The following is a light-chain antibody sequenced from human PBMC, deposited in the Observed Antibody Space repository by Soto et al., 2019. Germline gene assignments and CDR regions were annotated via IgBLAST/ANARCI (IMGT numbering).Light chain of an antibody. CDR1: SSDVGSYNL. J-gene: IGLJ2*01. CDR2: EGS. V-gene: IGLV2-23*01. Sequence: QSVLTQPASVSGSPGQSITISCTGTSSDVGSYNLVSWYQQHPGKAPQLMIYEGSKRPSGVSNRFSGSKSGNTASLTISGLQAEDEADYYCCSYAGSSTGVFGGGTKLTVL. CDR3: CSYAGSSTGV.